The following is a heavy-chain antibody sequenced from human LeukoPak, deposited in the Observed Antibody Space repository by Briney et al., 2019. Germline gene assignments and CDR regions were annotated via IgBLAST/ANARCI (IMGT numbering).Heavy chain of an antibody. J-gene: IGHJ4*02. V-gene: IGHV4-38-2*02. Sequence: SETLSLTCTVSGYSISSGYYWGWILQTPGKGLEWIGSIYHSGSTYYNPSLKSRVTISVDTSKNQFSLKLSSVTAADTAVYYCARRMTTVTNFDYWGQGTLVTVSS. D-gene: IGHD4-11*01. CDR1: GYSISSGYY. CDR2: IYHSGST. CDR3: ARRMTTVTNFDY.